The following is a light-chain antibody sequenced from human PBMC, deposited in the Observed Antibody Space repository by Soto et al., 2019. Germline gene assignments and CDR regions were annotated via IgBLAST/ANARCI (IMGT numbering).Light chain of an antibody. CDR2: DVS. J-gene: IGLJ1*01. CDR3: ASDTTSSTYV. V-gene: IGLV2-14*01. Sequence: QSVLTQPASVSGSPGQSIAISCTGTSSDVGGYSYVSWYQQQPGKAPKLVISDVSNRPSGVSDRFSGSKSGNTASLTISGLQTEDEADYYCASDTTSSTYVFGTGTKSPS. CDR1: SSDVGGYSY.